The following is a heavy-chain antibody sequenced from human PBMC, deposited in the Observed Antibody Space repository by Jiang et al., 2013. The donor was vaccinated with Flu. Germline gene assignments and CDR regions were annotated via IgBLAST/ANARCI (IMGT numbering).Heavy chain of an antibody. Sequence: VQLVESGGGVVQPGRSLRLSCAASGFTFSSYAMHWVRQAPGKGLEWVAVISYDGSNKYYADSVKGRFTISRDNSENTLYLQMNSLRAEDTAVYYCARDPYYYDSSGYYPGDWGQGTLVTVSS. J-gene: IGHJ4*02. CDR2: ISYDGSNK. CDR1: GFTFSSYA. D-gene: IGHD3-22*01. V-gene: IGHV3-30-3*01. CDR3: ARDPYYYDSSGYYPGD.